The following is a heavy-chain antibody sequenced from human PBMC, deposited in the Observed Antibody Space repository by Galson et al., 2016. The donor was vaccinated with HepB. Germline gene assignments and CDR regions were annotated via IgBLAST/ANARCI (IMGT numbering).Heavy chain of an antibody. CDR2: IKRDGSEK. CDR1: RFTFRSYG. Sequence: SLRLSCAASRFTFRSYGMHWVRQAPGKGLEWVGNIKRDGSEKYYVDSVKGRFTISRDNAKNSLYLQMNSLRAEGTAVYYCARGGSGWLFDSWGQGTLVTVSS. V-gene: IGHV3-7*01. CDR3: ARGGSGWLFDS. J-gene: IGHJ4*02. D-gene: IGHD6-19*01.